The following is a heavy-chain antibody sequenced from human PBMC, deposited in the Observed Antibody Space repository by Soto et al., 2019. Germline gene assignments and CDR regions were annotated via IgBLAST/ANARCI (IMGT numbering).Heavy chain of an antibody. V-gene: IGHV1-3*01. J-gene: IGHJ4*02. D-gene: IGHD2-21*01. CDR1: GYTFTDFA. Sequence: QVQLVQSGAEMKKPGASVKLSCKASGYTFTDFAIHWVRQAPGQGLESVGWIAGGNGYTKYSQKLQDRVTSTRDTSATTAYMELSSLRSEDTAIYYCAKGSRMWTPDFWGQGALVTVAS. CDR2: IAGGNGYT. CDR3: AKGSRMWTPDF.